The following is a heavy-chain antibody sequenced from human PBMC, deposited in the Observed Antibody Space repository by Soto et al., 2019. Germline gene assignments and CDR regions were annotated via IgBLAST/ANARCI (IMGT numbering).Heavy chain of an antibody. CDR3: ARGVDSGSYVRWFDP. D-gene: IGHD3-22*01. J-gene: IGHJ5*02. Sequence: SVKVSCKASGGTFSSHVISWVRQAPGQGLEWMGGIIPMFDTANYAQTFQGRVTITADESTSTAYMEVSSLRPEDTAVYYCARGVDSGSYVRWFDPWGQGTRVTVSS. CDR2: IIPMFDTA. V-gene: IGHV1-69*13. CDR1: GGTFSSHV.